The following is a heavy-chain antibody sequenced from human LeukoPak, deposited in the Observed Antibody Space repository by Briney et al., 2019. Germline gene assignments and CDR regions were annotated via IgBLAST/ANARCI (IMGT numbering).Heavy chain of an antibody. CDR1: GFSFSTYG. CDR2: IWYDASGQ. J-gene: IGHJ4*02. CDR3: ARDSLYDDNGYYHYFDY. Sequence: PGRSLRLSCAASGFSFSTYGMHWVRQAPGKGLEWVVMIWYDASGQHYADSVKGRFTISRDTSKNTLYLQMNSLRAEDTAVYFCARDSLYDDNGYYHYFDYWGQGTLVTVSS. V-gene: IGHV3-33*01. D-gene: IGHD3-22*01.